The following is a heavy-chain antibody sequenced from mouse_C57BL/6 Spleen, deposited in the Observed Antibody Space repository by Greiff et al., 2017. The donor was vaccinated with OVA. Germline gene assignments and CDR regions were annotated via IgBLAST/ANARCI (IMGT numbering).Heavy chain of an antibody. CDR1: GYAFTNYL. D-gene: IGHD2-2*01. CDR2: INPGSGGT. J-gene: IGHJ4*01. V-gene: IGHV1-54*01. CDR3: ASRGYGDYYAMDD. Sequence: VMLVESGAELVRPGTSVKVSCKASGYAFTNYLIEWVKQRPGQGLEWIGVINPGSGGTNYNEKFKGKATLTADKSSSTASMQLRSLTSEDCAVDVCASRGYGDYYAMDDWGQGTSVTVAS.